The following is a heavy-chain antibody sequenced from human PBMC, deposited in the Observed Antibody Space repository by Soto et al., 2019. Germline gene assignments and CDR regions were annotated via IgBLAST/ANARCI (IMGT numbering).Heavy chain of an antibody. J-gene: IGHJ3*02. CDR2: IIPIFGTA. Sequence: SVKVSCKASGGTFSSYAISWVRQAPGQGLEWMGGIIPIFGTANYAQKFQGRVTITADESTSTAYMELSSLRSEDTAVYYCASEGSIAAAGDAFDIWGQGTMVTVSS. V-gene: IGHV1-69*13. CDR3: ASEGSIAAAGDAFDI. CDR1: GGTFSSYA. D-gene: IGHD6-25*01.